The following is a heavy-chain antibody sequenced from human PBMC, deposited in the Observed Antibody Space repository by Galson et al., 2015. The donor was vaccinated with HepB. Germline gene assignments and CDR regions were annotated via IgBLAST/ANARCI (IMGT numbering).Heavy chain of an antibody. CDR2: IRYDGSNK. J-gene: IGHJ4*02. CDR3: AKDQGIWRGGYFDY. CDR1: GFTFSSYG. Sequence: SLRLSCAASGFTFSSYGMHWVRQAPGKGLEWVAFIRYDGSNKYYADSVKGRFTISRDNSKNTLYLQMNSLRAEDTAVYYCAKDQGIWRGGYFDYWGQGTLVTVSS. D-gene: IGHD3-3*01. V-gene: IGHV3-30*02.